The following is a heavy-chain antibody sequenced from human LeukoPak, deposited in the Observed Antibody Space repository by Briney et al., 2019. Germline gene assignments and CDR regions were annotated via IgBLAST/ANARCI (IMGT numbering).Heavy chain of an antibody. V-gene: IGHV4-59*01. CDR3: ARDDNLHFDY. D-gene: IGHD1-14*01. Sequence: SETLSLTCTVSGGSISSYYWSWIRQPPGKGLEWIGYIYYSGSTNYNPSLKSRVTISVDTSKNQFSLKLSSVTAADTAVYYCARDDNLHFDYWGQGTLVTVFS. CDR2: IYYSGST. CDR1: GGSISSYY. J-gene: IGHJ4*02.